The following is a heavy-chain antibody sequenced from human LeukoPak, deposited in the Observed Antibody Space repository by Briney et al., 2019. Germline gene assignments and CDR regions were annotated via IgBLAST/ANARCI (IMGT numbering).Heavy chain of an antibody. J-gene: IGHJ4*02. V-gene: IGHV4-59*01. CDR1: GGSINSYF. CDR3: ARGRRDGSYYFDY. Sequence: SETLYLTCTVSGGSINSYFWSWIRQSPGKGLEWIGYVYYTGSTNYNPSLKSHFTISMDTSKNQFSLKLSSVTVADTAVYYCARGRRDGSYYFDYWGQGTLVTVSS. CDR2: VYYTGST.